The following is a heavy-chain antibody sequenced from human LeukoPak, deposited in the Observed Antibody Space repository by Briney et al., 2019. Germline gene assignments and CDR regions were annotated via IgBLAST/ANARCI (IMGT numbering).Heavy chain of an antibody. D-gene: IGHD1-26*01. CDR2: MNPNSGNT. CDR3: ARAPFYSGGNWFDP. CDR1: GYTFTGYY. J-gene: IGHJ5*02. Sequence: GASVKVSCKASGYTFTGYYMHWVRQAPGQGLEWMGWMNPNSGNTGYAQKFQGRVTMTRNTSVSTAYMELSSLRSEDTAVYYCARAPFYSGGNWFDPWGQGTLVTVSS. V-gene: IGHV1-8*02.